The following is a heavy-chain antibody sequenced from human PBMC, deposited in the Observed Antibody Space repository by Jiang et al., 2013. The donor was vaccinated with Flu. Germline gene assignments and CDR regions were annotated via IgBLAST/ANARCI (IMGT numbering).Heavy chain of an antibody. CDR3: AKDMGIYSSGWYPHPVDFHYNGMAV. V-gene: IGHV3-30*18. J-gene: IGHJ6*02. CDR2: FXIMSNE. CDR1: G. D-gene: IGHD6-19*01. Sequence: GMHWVRPGSRQGAWSGWQLFXIMSNEYYADSVKGRFTISRDNSKNTLYLQMSSLRTEDSGVYYCAKDMGIYSSGWYPHPVDFHYNGMAVWGQGTTVTVS.